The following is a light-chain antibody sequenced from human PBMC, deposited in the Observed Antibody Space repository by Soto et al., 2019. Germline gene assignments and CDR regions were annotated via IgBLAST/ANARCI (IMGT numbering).Light chain of an antibody. Sequence: EIVMTQSPGTLSVSAGERATLSCMASQTVRSNLAWYQQKPGQTPKLLIYAASTRATGIPARFSGSGSETDFTLTISSLEPEDFAVYYCQHRMNWPLTFGQGTRLEIK. J-gene: IGKJ5*01. CDR1: QTVRSN. V-gene: IGKV3D-15*01. CDR2: AAS. CDR3: QHRMNWPLT.